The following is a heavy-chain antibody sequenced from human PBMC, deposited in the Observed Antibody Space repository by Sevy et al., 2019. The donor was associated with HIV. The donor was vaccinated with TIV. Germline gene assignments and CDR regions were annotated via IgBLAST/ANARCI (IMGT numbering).Heavy chain of an antibody. J-gene: IGHJ6*02. CDR2: IRSKSYGGTI. Sequence: GGSLRLSCTASGFTFGDYTVSWVRQAPGKGLEWVGFIRSKSYGGTIEYAASVKGRFTISKDTSKSIAYLQMNSLKTEDTALYFCTRVEGATDWGMDVWGQGTTVIVSS. CDR1: GFTFGDYT. CDR3: TRVEGATDWGMDV. D-gene: IGHD1-26*01. V-gene: IGHV3-49*04.